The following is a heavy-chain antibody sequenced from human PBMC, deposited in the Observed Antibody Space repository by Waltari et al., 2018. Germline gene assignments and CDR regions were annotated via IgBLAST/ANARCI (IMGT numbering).Heavy chain of an antibody. D-gene: IGHD5-12*01. CDR1: GFTFSGRW. Sequence: EVQLVESGGGLLQPGGSLRLSCAASGFTFSGRWMSWVRQAPGKGPEWVANINQDGSEKFYVDSVNVRFTISRDNAKSSLFLQMSGLRADDTAVYYCARGAGWLADHWGQGTVVTVSS. CDR2: INQDGSEK. V-gene: IGHV3-7*01. CDR3: ARGAGWLADH. J-gene: IGHJ5*02.